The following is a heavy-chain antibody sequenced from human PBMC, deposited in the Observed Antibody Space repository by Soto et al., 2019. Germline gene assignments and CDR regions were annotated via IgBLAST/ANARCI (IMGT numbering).Heavy chain of an antibody. CDR3: ARDPTVAARGY. J-gene: IGHJ4*02. CDR2: ISSSSSYI. V-gene: IGHV3-21*01. D-gene: IGHD6-6*01. CDR1: GFTFSSYR. Sequence: GGSLRLSCAASGFTFSSYRMNWVRQAPGKGLEWVSSISSSSSYIYYADSVKGRFTISRDNAKNSLYLQMNSLRAEDTAVYYCARDPTVAARGYWGQGTLVTVSS.